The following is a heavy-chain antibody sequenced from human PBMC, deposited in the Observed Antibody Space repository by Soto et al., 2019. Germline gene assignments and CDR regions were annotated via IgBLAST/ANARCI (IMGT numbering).Heavy chain of an antibody. Sequence: PGGSLRLSCAASGFAFSSYAMSWVRQAPGNGLELVSAISGSGGSTYYADSVKGRFTISRYNSKNTLYLQMNSLRAYYTAVYYCAAYGDYARHYFDNWGQGTLVTVSS. CDR2: ISGSGGST. CDR3: AAYGDYARHYFDN. CDR1: GFAFSSYA. V-gene: IGHV3-23*01. J-gene: IGHJ4*02. D-gene: IGHD4-17*01.